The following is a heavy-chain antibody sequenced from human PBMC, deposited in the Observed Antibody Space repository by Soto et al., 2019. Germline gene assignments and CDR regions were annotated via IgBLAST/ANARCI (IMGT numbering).Heavy chain of an antibody. CDR3: ARDGSSGYDHRSTRYYRMDV. CDR2: INPNSGGT. V-gene: IGHV1-2*04. Sequence: ASVKVSCKASGYTFTGYYMHWVRQAPGQGLEWMGWINPNSGGTNYAQKFQGWVTMTRDTSISTAYMELSRLRSDDTAVYYCARDGSSGYDHRSTRYYRMDVWGQGT. CDR1: GYTFTGYY. J-gene: IGHJ6*02. D-gene: IGHD5-12*01.